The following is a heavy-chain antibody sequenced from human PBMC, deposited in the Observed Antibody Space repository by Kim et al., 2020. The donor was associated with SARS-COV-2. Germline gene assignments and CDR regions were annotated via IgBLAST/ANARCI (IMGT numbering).Heavy chain of an antibody. CDR3: ARARGRTMVRGYYYGMDV. D-gene: IGHD3-10*01. J-gene: IGHJ6*02. CDR1: GGTFSSYA. V-gene: IGHV1-69*13. CDR2: IIPIFGTA. Sequence: SVKVSCKASGGTFSSYAISWVRQAPGQGLEWMGGIIPIFGTANYAQKFQGRVTITADESTSTAYMELSSLRSEDTAVYYCARARGRTMVRGYYYGMDVWGQGTTVTVSS.